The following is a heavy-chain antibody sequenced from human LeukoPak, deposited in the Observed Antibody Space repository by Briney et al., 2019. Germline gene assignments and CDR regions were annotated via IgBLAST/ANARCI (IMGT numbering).Heavy chain of an antibody. V-gene: IGHV4-34*01. CDR2: INHSGST. D-gene: IGHD5-18*01. Sequence: SETLSLTCAVYGGSFSGYYWGWIRQPPGKGLEWIGEINHSGSTNYNPSLKSRVTISVDTSKNQFSLRLSSVTAADTAVYYCARGLTEFRIQLWSSGRYFDYWGQGTLVTVSS. CDR1: GGSFSGYY. CDR3: ARGLTEFRIQLWSSGRYFDY. J-gene: IGHJ4*02.